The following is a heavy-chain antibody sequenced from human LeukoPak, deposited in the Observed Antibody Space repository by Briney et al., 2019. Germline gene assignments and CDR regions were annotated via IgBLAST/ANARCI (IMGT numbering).Heavy chain of an antibody. Sequence: GGSLRLSCAASGFTVSSNYMSWVRQAPGKGLEWVSVIYSGGSTYYADSVKGRFTISRDNSKNTLYLQMNSLRAEDTAVYYCARESYNWHRFLGFDYWGQGTLVTVSS. CDR2: IYSGGST. CDR1: GFTVSSNY. V-gene: IGHV3-53*01. J-gene: IGHJ4*02. D-gene: IGHD1/OR15-1a*01. CDR3: ARESYNWHRFLGFDY.